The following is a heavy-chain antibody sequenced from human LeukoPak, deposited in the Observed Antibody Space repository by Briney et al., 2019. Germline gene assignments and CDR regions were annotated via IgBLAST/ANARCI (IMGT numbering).Heavy chain of an antibody. J-gene: IGHJ5*02. CDR1: GGTFSSYA. CDR3: ATVPIFGVVIIQNWFDP. V-gene: IGHV1-69*05. D-gene: IGHD3-3*01. Sequence: GSSVKVSCKASGGTFSSYAISWVRQAPGQGLEWMGGIIPIFGTANYAQKFQGRVTITTDESTSTAYMELSSLRSEDTAVYYCATVPIFGVVIIQNWFDPWGQGTLVTVSS. CDR2: IIPIFGTA.